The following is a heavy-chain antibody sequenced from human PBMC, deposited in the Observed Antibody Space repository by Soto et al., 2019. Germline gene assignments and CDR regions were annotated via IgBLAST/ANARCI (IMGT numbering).Heavy chain of an antibody. V-gene: IGHV1-69*12. CDR1: GGTFSSYA. CDR2: IIPIFGTA. Sequence: QVQLVQSGAEVKKPGSSVKVSCKASGGTFSSYAISWVRQAPGQGLEWMGGIIPIFGTADYAQKFQGRVTITADEYTSRAYMELSSLRSEDTAVYYCASHSALRGYCISTSCYGYYYGMDVWGQGTTVTVSS. CDR3: ASHSALRGYCISTSCYGYYYGMDV. J-gene: IGHJ6*02. D-gene: IGHD2-2*01.